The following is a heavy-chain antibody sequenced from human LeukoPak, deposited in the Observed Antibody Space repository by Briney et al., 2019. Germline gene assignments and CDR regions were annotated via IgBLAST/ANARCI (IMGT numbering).Heavy chain of an antibody. V-gene: IGHV1-18*01. D-gene: IGHD5-12*01. CDR3: ARVDAQVATYDAFDI. J-gene: IGHJ3*02. Sequence: GASVKVSCKASGYIFTTYGISWVRQAPGQGLEWMGWISAYNGNPNYAQKLQGRVTMTTDTSTSTAYMELKSLRSDDTAVYYCARVDAQVATYDAFDIWGQGTMVTVSS. CDR2: ISAYNGNP. CDR1: GYIFTTYG.